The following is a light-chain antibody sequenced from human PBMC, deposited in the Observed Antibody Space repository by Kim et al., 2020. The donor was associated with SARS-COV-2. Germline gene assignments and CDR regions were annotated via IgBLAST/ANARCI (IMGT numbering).Light chain of an antibody. CDR3: QQYGSSPWT. V-gene: IGKV3-20*01. CDR1: QSVSSSY. J-gene: IGKJ1*01. Sequence: EIVLPQSPGTLSLSPGERATLSCRASQSVSSSYLAWYQQKPGQAPRLLIYAASSRATGIPDRFSGSGSGTDFTLTISRLEPEDFALYYCQQYGSSPWTFGQGTKVDIK. CDR2: AAS.